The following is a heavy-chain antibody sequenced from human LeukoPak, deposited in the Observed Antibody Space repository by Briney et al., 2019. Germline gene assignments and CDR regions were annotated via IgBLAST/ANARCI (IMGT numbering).Heavy chain of an antibody. J-gene: IGHJ4*02. CDR2: IIPIFGTA. CDR3: ARHTAMAAGTWAGFDY. Sequence: SVKVSCKASGGTFSSYAISWVRQAPGQGLEWMGGIIPIFGTANYAQKFQGRVTITADESTSTAYMELSSLRSEDTAVYYCARHTAMAAGTWAGFDYWGQGTLVTVSS. V-gene: IGHV1-69*13. CDR1: GGTFSSYA. D-gene: IGHD5-18*01.